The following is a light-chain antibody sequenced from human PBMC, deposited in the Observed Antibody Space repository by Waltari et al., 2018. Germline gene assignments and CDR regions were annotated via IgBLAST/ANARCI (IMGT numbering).Light chain of an antibody. V-gene: IGLV2-23*01. Sequence: QSALSQPAPVSGSPGQSRTITCTGASTYLASYILVAWSQHHPNRAPKLIIYEATKRPSGISHRFSGAKSGATASLRISGLQADDEADYYCCSYTGSSTSYGCGGGTKVTVL. CDR1: STYLASYIL. J-gene: IGLJ1*01. CDR3: CSYTGSSTSYG. CDR2: EAT.